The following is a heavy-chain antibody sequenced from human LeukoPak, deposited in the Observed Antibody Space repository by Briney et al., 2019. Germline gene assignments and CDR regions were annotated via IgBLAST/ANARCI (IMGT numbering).Heavy chain of an antibody. CDR1: GFTLSSYE. CDR2: IDYSGGSS. V-gene: IGHV3-23*01. D-gene: IGHD3-22*01. J-gene: IGHJ3*02. Sequence: GGSLRLSCTVSGFTLSSYEMSWIRQAPGKGLEWVSSIDYSGGSSYYADCVNGRVTSSRDDSKNTLYLKLNTQRAEDTAVYYCAKSWNYYDSSGDDALDIWGQGTMVTVSS. CDR3: AKSWNYYDSSGDDALDI.